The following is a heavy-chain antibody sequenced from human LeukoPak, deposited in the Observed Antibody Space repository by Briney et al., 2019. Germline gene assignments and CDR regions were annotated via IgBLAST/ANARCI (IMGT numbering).Heavy chain of an antibody. Sequence: RAGGSLRLSCAASGFTFSSYSMNWVRQAPGKGLEWVSSISSGSSYIYYADSVKGRFTISRDNAKNSLYLQMNSLRAEDTAVYYCARRMATISHSFDYWGQGTLVIVSS. D-gene: IGHD5-24*01. CDR3: ARRMATISHSFDY. J-gene: IGHJ4*02. CDR2: ISSGSSYI. V-gene: IGHV3-21*01. CDR1: GFTFSSYS.